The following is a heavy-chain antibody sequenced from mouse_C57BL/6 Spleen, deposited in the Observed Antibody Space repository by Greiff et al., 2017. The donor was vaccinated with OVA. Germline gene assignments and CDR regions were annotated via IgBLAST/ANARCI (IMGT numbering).Heavy chain of an antibody. CDR3: ATTVGYAMDY. Sequence: QVQLKESGAELVRPGTSVKVSCKASGYAFTNYLIEWVKQRPGQGLEWIGVFNPGSGGTNYNEKFKGKATLTADKSSSTAYMQLSSLTSEDSAVYFCATTVGYAMDYWGQGTSVTVSS. V-gene: IGHV1-54*01. D-gene: IGHD1-1*01. J-gene: IGHJ4*01. CDR1: GYAFTNYL. CDR2: FNPGSGGT.